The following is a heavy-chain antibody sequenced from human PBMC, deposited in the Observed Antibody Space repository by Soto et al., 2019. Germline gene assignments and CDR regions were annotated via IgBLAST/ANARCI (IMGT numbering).Heavy chain of an antibody. V-gene: IGHV4-4*07. J-gene: IGHJ6*02. CDR1: VDSITTYY. Sequence: PSETLSLTCTVSVDSITTYYWSWIRQPAGKGLEWIGRIDASGNTNYNPSLNSRVTMSIDTSKKQFSLKLTSVTAADTAIYYCASCSNNWFQAEGMDVWGQGTTVTVSS. D-gene: IGHD6-13*01. CDR3: ASCSNNWFQAEGMDV. CDR2: IDASGNT.